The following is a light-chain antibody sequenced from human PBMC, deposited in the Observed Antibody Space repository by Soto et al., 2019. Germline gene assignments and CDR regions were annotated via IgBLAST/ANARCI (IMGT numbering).Light chain of an antibody. V-gene: IGLV1-40*01. CDR3: QSYDSSLSGSGV. CDR2: GHN. J-gene: IGLJ3*02. CDR1: YSNIGAGYE. Sequence: QSVLTQPPSVSGAPGQRVTISCTGSYSNIGAGYEVHWYQQIPGTAPKLLISGHNNRPSGVPDRFFGSKSGTSASLTIIGFQAEDEADYYCQSYDSSLSGSGVFGGGTKVTVL.